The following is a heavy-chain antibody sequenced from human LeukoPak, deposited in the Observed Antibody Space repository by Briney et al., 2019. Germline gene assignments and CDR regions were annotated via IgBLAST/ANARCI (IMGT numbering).Heavy chain of an antibody. CDR3: TRPCGGDLCFDY. J-gene: IGHJ4*02. V-gene: IGHV3-73*01. Sequence: PGGSLRLSCAASGFTFSGSAMHWVRQASGKGLEGVGRIRSKANSYATAYAASVKGRFTISRDDSKNTAYLQMNSLKTEDTAVYYCTRPCGGDLCFDYWGQGTLVTVSS. CDR1: GFTFSGSA. CDR2: IRSKANSYAT. D-gene: IGHD2-21*02.